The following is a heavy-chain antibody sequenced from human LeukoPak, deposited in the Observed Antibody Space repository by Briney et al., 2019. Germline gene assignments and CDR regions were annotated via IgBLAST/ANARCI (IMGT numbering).Heavy chain of an antibody. V-gene: IGHV4-61*02. CDR1: GGSISSGSYY. CDR2: IYTSGST. J-gene: IGHJ3*02. Sequence: SETLSLTCTVPGGSISSGSYYWSWIRQPAGEGLEWIGRIYTSGSTNYNPSLKSRVTISVDTSKNQFSLKLTSVTAADTAVYYCAKEVVSYCSSTSCYSDAFDIWGQGTMVTVSS. D-gene: IGHD2-2*02. CDR3: AKEVVSYCSSTSCYSDAFDI.